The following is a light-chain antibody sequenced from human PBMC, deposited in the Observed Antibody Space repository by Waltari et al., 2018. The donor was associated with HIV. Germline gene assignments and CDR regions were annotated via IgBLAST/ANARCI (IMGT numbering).Light chain of an antibody. CDR3: SSYTSSSTRV. Sequence: QSALIQPASVSGSPGQSITISCTGTSRDVGGYNSVPWSQQHPGKAPKLMIYEVSNRPSGVSNRFSGSKSGNTASLTISGLQAEDEADYYCSSYTSSSTRVFGGGTKLTVL. V-gene: IGLV2-14*01. CDR2: EVS. J-gene: IGLJ2*01. CDR1: SRDVGGYNS.